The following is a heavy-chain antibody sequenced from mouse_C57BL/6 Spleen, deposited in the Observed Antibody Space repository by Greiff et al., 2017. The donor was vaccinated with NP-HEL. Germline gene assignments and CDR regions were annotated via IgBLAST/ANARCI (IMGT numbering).Heavy chain of an antibody. D-gene: IGHD1-1*01. CDR3: AIITTVVADWYFDV. J-gene: IGHJ1*03. CDR2: IHPNSGST. CDR1: GYTFTSYW. V-gene: IGHV1-64*01. Sequence: VQLQQPGAELVKPGASVKLSCKASGYTFTSYWMHWVKQRPGQGLEWIGMIHPNSGSTNYNEKFKSKATLTVDKSSSTAYMQLSSLTSEDSAVYYCAIITTVVADWYFDVWGTGTTVTVSS.